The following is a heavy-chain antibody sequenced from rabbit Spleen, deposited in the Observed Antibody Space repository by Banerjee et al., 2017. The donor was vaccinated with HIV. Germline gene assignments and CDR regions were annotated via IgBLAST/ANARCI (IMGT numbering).Heavy chain of an antibody. D-gene: IGHD3-1*01. J-gene: IGHJ4*01. V-gene: IGHV1S47*01. CDR3: VRDTWNFNL. CDR2: IDPVFGST. CDR1: GFDFSRYG. Sequence: QEQLEESGGGLVQPGGSLKLSCKASGFDFSRYGVSWVRQAPGKGLEWIGYIDPVFGSTYYASWVNGRFTISRHNAQNTLYLQLNSLTAADTATHFCVRDTWNFNLWGPGTLVPVS.